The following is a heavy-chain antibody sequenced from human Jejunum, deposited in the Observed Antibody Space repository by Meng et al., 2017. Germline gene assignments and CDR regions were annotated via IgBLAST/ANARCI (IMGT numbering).Heavy chain of an antibody. Sequence: GEVVESGGGLGQAGGSRRLSCVASGFRFSDDHMAWIRQAPGKGLEWISYISVGGSIIYYADSVKGRFTISRDDAKNSVYLQMNSLRAEDTAVYYCARDGRHRRFDSWGQGTLVTVSS. V-gene: IGHV3-11*01. D-gene: IGHD1-26*01. CDR3: ARDGRHRRFDS. CDR1: GFRFSDDH. CDR2: ISVGGSII. J-gene: IGHJ5*01.